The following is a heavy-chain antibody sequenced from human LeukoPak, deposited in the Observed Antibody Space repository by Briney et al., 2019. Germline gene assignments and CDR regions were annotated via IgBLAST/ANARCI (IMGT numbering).Heavy chain of an antibody. CDR3: ARDRGYSTFDN. CDR2: MKEDGGEI. D-gene: IGHD4-23*01. CDR1: GFPFSNYW. V-gene: IGHV3-7*01. J-gene: IGHJ5*02. Sequence: GGSLRLSCAASGFPFSNYWMSWVRQAPGKGLEWVANMKEDGGEINYVDSVKGRFTISRDNAKNSLYLHTNSLRVEDTAVYYCARDRGYSTFDNWGQGTLVTVSS.